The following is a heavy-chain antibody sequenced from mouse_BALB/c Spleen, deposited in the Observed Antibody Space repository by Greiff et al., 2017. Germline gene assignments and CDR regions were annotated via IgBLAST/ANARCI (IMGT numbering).Heavy chain of an antibody. CDR1: GYTFTSYV. Sequence: EVHLVESGPELVKPGASVKMSCKASGYTFTSYVMHWVKQKPGQGLEWIGYINPYNDGTKYNEKFKGKATLTSDKSSSTAYMELSSLTSEDSAVYYCARGDGNYAMDYWGQGTSVTVSS. V-gene: IGHV1-14*01. J-gene: IGHJ4*01. CDR3: ARGDGNYAMDY. D-gene: IGHD2-1*01. CDR2: INPYNDGT.